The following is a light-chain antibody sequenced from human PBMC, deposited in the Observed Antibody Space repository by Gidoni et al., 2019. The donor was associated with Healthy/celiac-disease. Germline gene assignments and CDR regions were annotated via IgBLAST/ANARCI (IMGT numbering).Light chain of an antibody. CDR3: QKSYSTPPLP. V-gene: IGKV1-39*01. Sequence: DIQMTQCPSSLSASVGDRVTITCRASQSISSYLNWYQQKPGKAHKLLIYAASSLQSGVPSRFSGSGSGTDFTLTISSMQPEDFATYYCQKSYSTPPLPFGGGTKVEIK. CDR1: QSISSY. CDR2: AAS. J-gene: IGKJ4*01.